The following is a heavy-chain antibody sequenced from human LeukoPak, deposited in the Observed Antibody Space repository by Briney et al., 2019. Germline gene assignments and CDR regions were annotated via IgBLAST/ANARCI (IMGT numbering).Heavy chain of an antibody. CDR3: AKFGFCSSTSCPAPY. V-gene: IGHV3-23*01. CDR2: ISGSGGST. CDR1: GFTVSSNY. D-gene: IGHD2-2*01. J-gene: IGHJ4*02. Sequence: GGSLRPSCVASGFTVSSNYMSWVRQAPGKGLEWVSAISGSGGSTYYADSVKGRFTISRDNSKNTLYLQMNSLRAEDTAVYYCAKFGFCSSTSCPAPYWGQGTLVTVSS.